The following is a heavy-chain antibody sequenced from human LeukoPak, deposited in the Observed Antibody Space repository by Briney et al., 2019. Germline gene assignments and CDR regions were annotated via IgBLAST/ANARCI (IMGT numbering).Heavy chain of an antibody. D-gene: IGHD3-22*01. CDR1: GGSTTSSSYH. J-gene: IGHJ5*02. Sequence: MPSETLSLTCTVSGGSTTSSSYHWVWIRQPPGEGREWIGSMFHGGSTYDNPSLKSRVTISGDASKNQFSLKLTSVIATDTAVYYCARVLSSGYWVDPWGQGTLVTVSS. CDR2: MFHGGST. CDR3: ARVLSSGYWVDP. V-gene: IGHV4-39*07.